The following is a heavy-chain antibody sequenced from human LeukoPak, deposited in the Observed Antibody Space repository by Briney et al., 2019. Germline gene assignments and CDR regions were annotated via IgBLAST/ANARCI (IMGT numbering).Heavy chain of an antibody. CDR3: ARGGRWELPRPHAFDI. D-gene: IGHD1-26*01. CDR1: GYTFTSYG. V-gene: IGHV1-18*01. J-gene: IGHJ3*02. Sequence: ASVKVSCKASGYTFTSYGISWVRQAPGQGLEWMGWISAYNGNTNYAQKLQGRVTMTTDTSASTAYMELRSLRSDDTAVYYCARGGRWELPRPHAFDIWGQGTMVTVSS. CDR2: ISAYNGNT.